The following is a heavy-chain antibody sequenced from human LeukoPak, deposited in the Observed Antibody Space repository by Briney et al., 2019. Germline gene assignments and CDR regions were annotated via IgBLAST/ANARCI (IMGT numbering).Heavy chain of an antibody. Sequence: GGSLRLSCAASGFTFSNVWMSWVRQAPGKGLKWVANIRQDGSDKYYADSVKGRFTISRDNSKNTLYLQMNSLRAEDTAVYYCAKVLGSNGDYFDYWGQGTLVTVSS. CDR2: IRQDGSDK. V-gene: IGHV3-7*03. CDR1: GFTFSNVW. CDR3: AKVLGSNGDYFDY. D-gene: IGHD4-11*01. J-gene: IGHJ4*02.